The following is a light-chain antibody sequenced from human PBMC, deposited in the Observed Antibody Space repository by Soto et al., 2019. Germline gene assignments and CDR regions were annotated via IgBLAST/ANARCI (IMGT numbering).Light chain of an antibody. Sequence: IPLTQSPSSLSASVGDRVTISCRASQGVNSFVAWYQQKSGKAPKLLIYAASTLQSGVPSRFSGSGSGTDFTLTISSLQPEDFATYYCQQLNDRPFSFGQGTKLDIK. V-gene: IGKV1-9*01. J-gene: IGKJ2*01. CDR3: QQLNDRPFS. CDR1: QGVNSF. CDR2: AAS.